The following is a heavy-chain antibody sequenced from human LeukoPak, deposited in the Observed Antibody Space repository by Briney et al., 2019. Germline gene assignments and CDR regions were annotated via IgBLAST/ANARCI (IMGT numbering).Heavy chain of an antibody. V-gene: IGHV3-11*01. Sequence: GGSLRLSCAASGISLSGYFMSWIRQAPGKGLDWVAYLSNSGSSIYYADSVQGRFTISRDNANNSLFLQMNSLRVDDTALYYCTREPNDYGDYGRHYWGQGTLVTVSS. J-gene: IGHJ4*02. CDR3: TREPNDYGDYGRHY. CDR2: LSNSGSSI. CDR1: GISLSGYF. D-gene: IGHD4-17*01.